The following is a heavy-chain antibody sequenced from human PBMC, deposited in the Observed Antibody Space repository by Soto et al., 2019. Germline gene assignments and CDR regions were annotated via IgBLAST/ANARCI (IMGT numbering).Heavy chain of an antibody. V-gene: IGHV3-30-3*01. D-gene: IGHD1-1*01. Sequence: QVQLVESGGGVVQPGRSLRLSCAASGFTFSYHARNWVRQAPGKGREWVAVISYDGDNKYIAESVKGRFTISRDNSKNTVSLQMNSLRAEDTAMYFCARGTTTSAFSAMDVWGQGTTVTVSS. CDR2: ISYDGDNK. CDR1: GFTFSYHA. CDR3: ARGTTTSAFSAMDV. J-gene: IGHJ6*02.